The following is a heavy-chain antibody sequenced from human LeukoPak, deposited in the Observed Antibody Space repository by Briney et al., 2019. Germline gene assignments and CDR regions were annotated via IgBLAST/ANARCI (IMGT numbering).Heavy chain of an antibody. D-gene: IGHD6-13*01. CDR2: ISAYNGNT. CDR1: GYTFISYY. J-gene: IGHJ6*03. V-gene: IGHV1-18*04. CDR3: ARVFEWVAAAGTVTYYYYYMDV. Sequence: ASVKVSCKASGYTFISYYMHWVRQAPGQGLEWMGWISAYNGNTNYAQKLQGRVTMTTDTSTTTAYMELRSLRSDDTAVYYCARVFEWVAAAGTVTYYYYYMDVWGKGTTVTISS.